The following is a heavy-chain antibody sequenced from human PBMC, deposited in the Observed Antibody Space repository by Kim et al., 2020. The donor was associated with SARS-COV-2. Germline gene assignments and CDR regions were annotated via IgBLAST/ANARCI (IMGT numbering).Heavy chain of an antibody. CDR1: GFTFSSYA. J-gene: IGHJ2*01. V-gene: IGHV3-23*01. Sequence: GGSLRLSCAASGFTFSSYAMSWVRQAPGKGLEWVSAISGSGGSTYYADSVKGRFTISRDNSKNTLYLQMNSLRAEDTAVYYCAKDQGGQWLEYWYFDLWGRGTLVTVSS. CDR2: ISGSGGST. D-gene: IGHD6-19*01. CDR3: AKDQGGQWLEYWYFDL.